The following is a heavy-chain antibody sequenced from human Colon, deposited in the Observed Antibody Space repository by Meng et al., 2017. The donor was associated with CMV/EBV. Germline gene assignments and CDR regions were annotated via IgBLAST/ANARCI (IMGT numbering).Heavy chain of an antibody. Sequence: ASVKVSCKASGYTFTGYYMHWVRQAPGQGLEWMGWINPNSGGTNYAQKFKGRVTMTRDTSISTAYMELSRLRSDDTAVYYCARESDYSNGGWSDPGGQGTLVTVSS. CDR2: INPNSGGT. D-gene: IGHD4-11*01. CDR1: GYTFTGYY. V-gene: IGHV1-2*02. CDR3: ARESDYSNGGWSDP. J-gene: IGHJ5*02.